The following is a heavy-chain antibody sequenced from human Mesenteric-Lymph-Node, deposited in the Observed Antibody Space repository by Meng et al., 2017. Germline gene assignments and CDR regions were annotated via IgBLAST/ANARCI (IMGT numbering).Heavy chain of an antibody. CDR2: IHHTRST. J-gene: IGHJ2*01. CDR3: AGSPGWWFLDL. Sequence: QWQLQAACPGVFSVSRPLSLNCAVSACTVSIGHWWSWVPQPPGEGLEWIEEIHHTRSTNYSPSLKSRVTISLARSKNQFSLNIHSVTAADTAMYYCAGSPGWWFLDLWGRGTLVTVSS. D-gene: IGHD1-1*01. CDR1: ACTVSIGHW. V-gene: IGHV4-4*02.